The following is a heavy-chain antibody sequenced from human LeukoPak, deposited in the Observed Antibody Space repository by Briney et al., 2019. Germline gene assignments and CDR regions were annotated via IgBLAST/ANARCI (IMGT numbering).Heavy chain of an antibody. CDR3: ARAPTSYSSGSFSKHYFDS. CDR1: GYTFTTYG. CDR2: ISGYHGDT. J-gene: IGHJ4*02. D-gene: IGHD3-10*01. Sequence: ASVNVSCKASGYTFTTYGVSWVRQAPGQGLEWMGWISGYHGDTDYAQKFQGRVTMTTDTSTSAAYMELKSLKSDDTAVYYCARAPTSYSSGSFSKHYFDSWGQGTLVTVSS. V-gene: IGHV1-18*01.